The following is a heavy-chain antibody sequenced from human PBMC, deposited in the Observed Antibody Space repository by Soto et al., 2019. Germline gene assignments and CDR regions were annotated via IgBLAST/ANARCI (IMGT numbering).Heavy chain of an antibody. Sequence: QVQLVQSGTDVKKPGSSVTVSCRASGGTFNTYTFSWVRQAPGQGLEWLGSFIPTFGTTHYAQSFQGRLSITADQSSTTTYMELRSLTSHDTALYYCARIPRYSFPTSDPLDNWGQGTLVTVSS. CDR1: GGTFNTYT. J-gene: IGHJ1*01. CDR3: ARIPRYSFPTSDPLDN. V-gene: IGHV1-69*01. CDR2: FIPTFGTT. D-gene: IGHD1-26*01.